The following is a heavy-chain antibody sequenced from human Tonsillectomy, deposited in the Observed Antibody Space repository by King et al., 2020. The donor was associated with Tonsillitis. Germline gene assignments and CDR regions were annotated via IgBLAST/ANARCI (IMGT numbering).Heavy chain of an antibody. CDR2: IFHTGST. V-gene: IGHV4-30-2*01. J-gene: IGHJ3*02. CDR3: AREVWGATTGIRNGFDI. Sequence: QLQESGSRLVKPSQTLSLTCAVSGGSISSGDYSWTWIRQPPGKGLEWIGYIFHTGSTYYHPSLKSRVTISIDRSKNHFSLRLTSVTAADTAVYYCAREVWGATTGIRNGFDIWGQGTMVIVS. CDR1: GGSISSGDYS. D-gene: IGHD6-13*01.